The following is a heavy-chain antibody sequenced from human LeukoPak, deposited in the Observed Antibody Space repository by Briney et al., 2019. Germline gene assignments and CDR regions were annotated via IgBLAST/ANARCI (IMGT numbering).Heavy chain of an antibody. J-gene: IGHJ4*02. Sequence: PVRSLRLSCAPSVFIFNNDVVNRVRGAPGPQVKWFSSISASGDRRYYTGPAKGRFTISRDNSRNTVYLKINSLRAEDTAIYHCAKPGYAGYSTDWYPIDYWGQGTLVTVSS. D-gene: IGHD6-13*01. CDR1: VFIFNNDV. CDR3: AKPGYAGYSTDWYPIDY. CDR2: ISASGDRR. V-gene: IGHV3-23*01.